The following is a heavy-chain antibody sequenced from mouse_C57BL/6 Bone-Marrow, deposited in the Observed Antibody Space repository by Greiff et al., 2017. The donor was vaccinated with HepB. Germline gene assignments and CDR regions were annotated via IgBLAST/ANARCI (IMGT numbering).Heavy chain of an antibody. CDR3: ARGDGYPFAY. CDR1: GYTFTSYW. V-gene: IGHV1-55*01. Sequence: QVQLQQPGAELVKPGASVKMSCKASGYTFTSYWITWVKQRPGQGLEWIGDIYHGSGSTNYNEKFKSKATLTVDTSSSTAYMQLSNLTSEDSAVYYCARGDGYPFAYWGQGTLVTVSA. D-gene: IGHD2-3*01. CDR2: IYHGSGST. J-gene: IGHJ3*01.